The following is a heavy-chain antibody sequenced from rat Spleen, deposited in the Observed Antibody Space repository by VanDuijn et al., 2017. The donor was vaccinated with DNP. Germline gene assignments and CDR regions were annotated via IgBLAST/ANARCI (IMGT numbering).Heavy chain of an antibody. CDR3: ATGLYYYDGNYYYHFDY. D-gene: IGHD1-12*02. CDR2: MSSDGKNI. V-gene: IGHV5-20*01. CDR1: GFTFTNYD. J-gene: IGHJ2*01. Sequence: EVQLVESGGGLVQPGRSLKLSCAASGFTFTNYDMAWVRQTPTKGLEWVAYMSSDGKNIYYGDSVKGRFTISRDNAKSSLYLQMDSLRSEDTATYYCATGLYYYDGNYYYHFDYWGQGVMVTVSS.